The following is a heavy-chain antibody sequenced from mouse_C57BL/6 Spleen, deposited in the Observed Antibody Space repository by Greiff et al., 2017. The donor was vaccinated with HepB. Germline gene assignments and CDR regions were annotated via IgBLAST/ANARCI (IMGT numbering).Heavy chain of an antibody. V-gene: IGHV5-4*01. D-gene: IGHD1-3*01. J-gene: IGHJ4*01. CDR1: GFTFSSYA. CDR2: ISDGGSYT. CDR3: ARDGSKDYAMDY. Sequence: EVNLVESGGGLVKPGGSLKLSCAASGFTFSSYAMSWVRQTPEKRLEWVATISDGGSYTYYPDNVKGRFTISRDNAKNNLYLQMSHLKSEDTAMYYCARDGSKDYAMDYWGQGTSVTVSS.